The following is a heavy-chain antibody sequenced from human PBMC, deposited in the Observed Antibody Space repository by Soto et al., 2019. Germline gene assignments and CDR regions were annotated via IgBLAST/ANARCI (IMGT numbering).Heavy chain of an antibody. CDR1: GFTFSSYG. CDR3: ARERGQIDY. CDR2: MWHDGSNQ. Sequence: QVQLVESGGGVVQPGRSLRLSCAASGFTFSSYGMQWVRQAPGKGLEWVAVMWHDGSNQYYADSVKGRFTISRDNSNNTLYLQLNSLRAEDTAVYYCARERGQIDYWGQGTLVTVSS. J-gene: IGHJ4*02. V-gene: IGHV3-33*01.